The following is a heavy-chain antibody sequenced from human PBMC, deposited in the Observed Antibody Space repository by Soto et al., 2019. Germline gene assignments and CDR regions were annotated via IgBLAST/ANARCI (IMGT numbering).Heavy chain of an antibody. CDR2: IIPILGIA. V-gene: IGHV1-69*02. D-gene: IGHD3-22*01. CDR3: ASRYDSSDY. CDR1: GGTFSIYT. J-gene: IGHJ4*02. Sequence: QVQLVQSGAEVKKPGSSVKVSCKASGGTFSIYTISWVRQAPGQGLEWMGRIIPILGIANYAQKFQGRVTITADKSTSTAHMELSSLRSEDTAVYYCASRYDSSDYWGQGTLVTVSS.